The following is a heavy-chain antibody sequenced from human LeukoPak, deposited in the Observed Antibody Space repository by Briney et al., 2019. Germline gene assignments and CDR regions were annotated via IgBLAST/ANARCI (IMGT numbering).Heavy chain of an antibody. J-gene: IGHJ4*02. CDR1: GGSISSYY. V-gene: IGHV4-4*07. D-gene: IGHD4-17*01. CDR3: ARLSTVTTSFDY. Sequence: SETLSLTCTVSGGSISSYYWSWNRQPAGKGLEWIGRIYTSGTTHYNPSLKSRVTMSVDTSKNQFSLKLSSVTAADTAVYYCARLSTVTTSFDYWGQGTLVTVSS. CDR2: IYTSGTT.